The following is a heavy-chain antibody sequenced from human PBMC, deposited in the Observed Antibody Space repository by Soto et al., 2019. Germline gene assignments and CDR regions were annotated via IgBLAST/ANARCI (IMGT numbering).Heavy chain of an antibody. V-gene: IGHV1-2*02. J-gene: IGHJ6*02. CDR2: INPNSGGT. Sequence: ASVKVSCKASGYTFTGYYMHWVRQAPGQGLEWMGWINPNSGGTNYAQKFQGRVTMTRDTSISTAYMELSRLRSDDMAVYYCARDRELDYGMDVWGQGTTVTVSS. D-gene: IGHD1-26*01. CDR1: GYTFTGYY. CDR3: ARDRELDYGMDV.